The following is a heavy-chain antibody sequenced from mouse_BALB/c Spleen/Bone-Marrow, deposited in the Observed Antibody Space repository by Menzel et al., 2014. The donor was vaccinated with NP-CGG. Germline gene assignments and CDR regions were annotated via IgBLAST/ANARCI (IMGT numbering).Heavy chain of an antibody. CDR2: VLPGSGST. J-gene: IGHJ4*01. D-gene: IGHD3-1*01. CDR3: ARWGSSRAMDY. CDR1: GYTFSTYW. V-gene: IGHV1-9*01. Sequence: QVQLTESGAELMKPGASVKISCKATGYTFSTYWIAWVKQRPGHGLGWIGEVLPGSGSTNYNEQFKGKATFHADTSSNTAYIQLSSLTSEDSAGYYCARWGSSRAMDYGVQGTPVTVSS.